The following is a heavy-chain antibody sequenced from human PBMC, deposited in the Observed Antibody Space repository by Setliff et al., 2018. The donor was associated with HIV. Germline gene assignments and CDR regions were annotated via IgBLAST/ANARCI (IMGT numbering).Heavy chain of an antibody. V-gene: IGHV4-4*07. Sequence: SETLSLTCTISGGSFGVYRWSWIRQSAGRGLEWIGRIDSSGTTAYKPALKGRVAISVDTSRKQFSLRVISVTAAVTAVYFCARDRHSSGLGSYGPWGPGILVTVSS. CDR1: GGSFGVYR. CDR2: IDSSGTT. J-gene: IGHJ5*02. CDR3: ARDRHSSGLGSYGP. D-gene: IGHD3-10*01.